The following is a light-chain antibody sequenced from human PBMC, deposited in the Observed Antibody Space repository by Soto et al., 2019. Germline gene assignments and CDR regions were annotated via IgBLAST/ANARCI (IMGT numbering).Light chain of an antibody. CDR2: AAS. Sequence: THFPATLPSSPGDTTTLSCRTSESVGSSLLAWYQQKPGQAPRLLIYAASSRATGISDRFSGSGSGTDFALIINRLDPEDSAVYYCQHNGRSFGQGTRLEIK. V-gene: IGKV3-20*01. CDR1: ESVGSSL. CDR3: QHNGRS. J-gene: IGKJ5*01.